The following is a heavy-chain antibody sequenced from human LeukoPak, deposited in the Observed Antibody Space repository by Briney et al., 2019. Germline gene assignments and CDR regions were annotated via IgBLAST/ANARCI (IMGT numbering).Heavy chain of an antibody. Sequence: GGSLRLSCAASGFTFSRYWMSWVRQAPGKGLEWVANIKQDGSEKYYVDSVKGRFTISRDNAKNSLYLQMNSLRAEDTAVYYCARGYGNYFAYWGQGTLVTVSS. V-gene: IGHV3-7*01. CDR3: ARGYGNYFAY. CDR1: GFTFSRYW. D-gene: IGHD1-1*01. J-gene: IGHJ4*02. CDR2: IKQDGSEK.